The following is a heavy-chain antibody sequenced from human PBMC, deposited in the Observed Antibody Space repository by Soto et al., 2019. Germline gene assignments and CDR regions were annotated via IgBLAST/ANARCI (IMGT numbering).Heavy chain of an antibody. Sequence: EVQLVESGGGLVQPGGSLRLSCAASGFTLSSYWRQWVRQAPGKGLEWVSRIDGDGGDTSYADSVKGRFTISRDNAQNTLHLEMNRLTADDTAVYYCVRDSHGDSWGQGTLVTVSS. CDR3: VRDSHGDS. CDR1: GFTLSSYW. D-gene: IGHD3-10*01. V-gene: IGHV3-74*01. CDR2: IDGDGGDT. J-gene: IGHJ4*02.